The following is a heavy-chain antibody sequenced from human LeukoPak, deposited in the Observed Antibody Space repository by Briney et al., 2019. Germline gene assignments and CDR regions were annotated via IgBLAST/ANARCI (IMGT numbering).Heavy chain of an antibody. CDR3: VKDYSTIPAAANPLFDY. J-gene: IGHJ4*02. CDR1: GFTFSSYA. Sequence: GGSLRLSCAASGFTFSSYAMSWVRQAPGKGLEWVSAISGSGGSTYYADSVKGRFTISRDNSKNTLYLQMHSLRAEDTAVYYCVKDYSTIPAAANPLFDYWGQGALVTVSS. V-gene: IGHV3-23*01. CDR2: ISGSGGST. D-gene: IGHD6-13*01.